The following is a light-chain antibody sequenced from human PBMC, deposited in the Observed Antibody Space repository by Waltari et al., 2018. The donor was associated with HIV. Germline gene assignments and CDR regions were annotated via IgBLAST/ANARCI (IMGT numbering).Light chain of an antibody. J-gene: IGLJ3*02. CDR2: AVS. V-gene: IGLV2-14*01. CDR1: GRDVGGYYY. CDR3: SSYTNRVTWV. Sequence: QSALTQPAFVSGSRGESITISCTGTGRDVGGYYYVSWYQQQPGKAPKLLIYAVSNRPSGVSNRFSGSKSGNTASLTVSGLQTEDEADYYCSSYTNRVTWVFGGGTRLTVL.